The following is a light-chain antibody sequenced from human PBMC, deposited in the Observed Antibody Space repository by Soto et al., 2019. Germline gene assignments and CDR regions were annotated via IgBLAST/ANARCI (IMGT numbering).Light chain of an antibody. CDR1: QSISSY. Sequence: DIQMTQSPSSLSASVGDRVTITCRASQSISSYLNWYQQKPGKAPKLLIYAASSLQSGVPSRFSGSGARTDFTLTISSLQPEDFATYYCQQSYSTRRNFVPGTKVDIK. V-gene: IGKV1-39*01. CDR2: AAS. CDR3: QQSYSTRRN. J-gene: IGKJ3*01.